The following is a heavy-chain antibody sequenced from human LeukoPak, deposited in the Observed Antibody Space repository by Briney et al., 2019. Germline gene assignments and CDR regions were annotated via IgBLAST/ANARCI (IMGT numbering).Heavy chain of an antibody. CDR2: INSSVGST. CDR1: GYTFTSYS. V-gene: IGHV1-46*01. Sequence: GASVKVSCKASGYTFTSYSMHWVRQAPGQGLEWMGIINSSVGSTSYAQKFQGRVTMTRDTSTSTVYMELSSLRSDDTAVYYCARDVMVAAYYFDSWGQGTLVTVSS. J-gene: IGHJ4*02. D-gene: IGHD2-15*01. CDR3: ARDVMVAAYYFDS.